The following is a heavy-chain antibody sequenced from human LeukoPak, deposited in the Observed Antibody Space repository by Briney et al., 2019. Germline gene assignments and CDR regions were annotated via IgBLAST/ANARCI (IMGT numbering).Heavy chain of an antibody. J-gene: IGHJ4*02. D-gene: IGHD3-3*01. CDR1: GGSFSGYY. CDR2: INHSGST. V-gene: IGHV4-34*01. CDR3: ARVSVSCDVWSGLSYYFDY. Sequence: SETLSLTCAVYGGSFSGYYWSWIRQPPGKGLEWIGEINHSGSTNYNPSLKSRVTITVDTSKNQFSLKLSSVTAPDTAVYYCARVSVSCDVWSGLSYYFDYWGQGTLVTVSS.